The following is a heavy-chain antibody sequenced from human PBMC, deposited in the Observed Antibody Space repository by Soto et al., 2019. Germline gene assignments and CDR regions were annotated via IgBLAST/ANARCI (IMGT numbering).Heavy chain of an antibody. J-gene: IGHJ6*02. CDR1: GGSVSSGSYY. CDR2: IYYSGST. CDR3: ARTYYGMDV. V-gene: IGHV4-61*01. Sequence: SETLSLTCTVSGGSVSSGSYYWSWIRQPPGKGLEWIGYIYYSGSTNYNPSLKSRVTTSVDTSKNQFSLKLSSVTAADTAVYYCARTYYGMDVWGQGTTVTVS.